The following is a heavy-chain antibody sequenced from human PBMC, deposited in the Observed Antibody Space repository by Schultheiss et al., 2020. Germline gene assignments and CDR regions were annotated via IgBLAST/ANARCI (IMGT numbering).Heavy chain of an antibody. Sequence: GGSLRLSCAASGFTFSSYEMNWVRQAPGKGLEWVSYISSSGSTIYYADSVKGRFTISRDNAKNSLYLQMNSLRAEDTAVYYCARDLVVALWPHYYYYYGMDVWGQGTTVTVSS. V-gene: IGHV3-48*03. CDR3: ARDLVVALWPHYYYYYGMDV. CDR2: ISSSGSTI. CDR1: GFTFSSYE. J-gene: IGHJ6*02. D-gene: IGHD5-18*01.